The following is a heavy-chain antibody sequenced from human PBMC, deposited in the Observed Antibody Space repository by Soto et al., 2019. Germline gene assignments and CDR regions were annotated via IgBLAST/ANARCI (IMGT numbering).Heavy chain of an antibody. CDR1: GGSISSGDYY. J-gene: IGHJ4*02. V-gene: IGHV4-30-4*01. D-gene: IGHD3-16*01. Sequence: SETLSLTCTVSGGSISSGDYYWSWIRQPPGKGLEWIGYIYYSGSTYYNPSLKSRVTISVDTSKNQFSLKLSSVTAADTAVYYCARDVWVNGGVDYWGQGTLVTVSS. CDR2: IYYSGST. CDR3: ARDVWVNGGVDY.